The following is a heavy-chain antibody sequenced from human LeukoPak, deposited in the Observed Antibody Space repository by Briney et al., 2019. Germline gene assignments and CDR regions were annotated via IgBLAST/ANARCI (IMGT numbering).Heavy chain of an antibody. D-gene: IGHD3-22*01. CDR1: GGSISSYY. CDR3: AREGAYYYDSSGYYTTRSAFDI. J-gene: IGHJ3*02. Sequence: PSETLSLTCAVSGGSISSYYWSWIRQPPGKGLEWIGYIYYSGSTNYNPSLKSRVTISVDTSKNQFSLKLSSVTAADTAVYYCAREGAYYYDSSGYYTTRSAFDIWGQGTMVTVSS. V-gene: IGHV4-59*01. CDR2: IYYSGST.